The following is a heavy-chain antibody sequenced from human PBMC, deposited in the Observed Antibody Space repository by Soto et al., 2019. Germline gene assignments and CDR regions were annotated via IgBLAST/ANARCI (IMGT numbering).Heavy chain of an antibody. CDR3: ARETGGPLYGMDV. D-gene: IGHD7-27*01. J-gene: IGHJ6*02. CDR2: IWYDGSNK. CDR1: GFTFSSYG. V-gene: IGHV3-33*01. Sequence: QVQLVESGGGVVQPGRSLRLSCAVSGFTFSSYGMHWVRQAPGKGLEWVAVIWYDGSNKYYADSVKGRFTISRDGSKNTLYLQLNSLRAEETAVYYCARETGGPLYGMDVWGQGTTVTVSS.